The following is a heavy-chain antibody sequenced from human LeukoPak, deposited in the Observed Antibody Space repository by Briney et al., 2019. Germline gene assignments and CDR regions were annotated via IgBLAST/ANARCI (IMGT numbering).Heavy chain of an antibody. J-gene: IGHJ4*02. D-gene: IGHD3-9*01. V-gene: IGHV1-18*04. CDR3: ARAKSGYFDWLSDFDY. CDR2: ISAYNGNT. CDR1: GYTFTSYG. Sequence: GASVKVSCKASGYTFTSYGISWVRQAPGQGLEWMGWISAYNGNTNYAQKLQGRVTMTTDTSTSTAYMELRSLRSDDTAVYYCARAKSGYFDWLSDFDYWGQGTLVTVPS.